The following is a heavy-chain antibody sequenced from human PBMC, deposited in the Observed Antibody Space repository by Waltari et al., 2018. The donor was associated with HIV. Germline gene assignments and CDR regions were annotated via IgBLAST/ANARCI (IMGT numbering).Heavy chain of an antibody. J-gene: IGHJ6*02. CDR3: AKSDIDYGMDV. CDR2: ITWNSGRT. CDR1: GFTFDYYA. Sequence: EVQLVGSGGGLVQPGRSLRPACAAPGFTFDYYAMHWVWQVPGKGLEWVSGITWNSGRTGYADSVKGRFIISRDNAKNSLYLQMNSLRVEDTALYYCAKSDIDYGMDVWGQGTTVTVSS. V-gene: IGHV3-9*01. D-gene: IGHD2-15*01.